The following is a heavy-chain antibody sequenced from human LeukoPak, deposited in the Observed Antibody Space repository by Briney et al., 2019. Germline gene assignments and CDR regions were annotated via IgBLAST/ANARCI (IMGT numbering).Heavy chain of an antibody. Sequence: PSETLSLTCTVSGGSISGYYWSWIRQPPGKGLEWIGNIYYSGSTNYNPSLKSRVTISVDTSKNQFSLKLSSVTAADTAVHYCANYHDYSNFQGAYYLDYWGQGTLVTVSS. CDR3: ANYHDYSNFQGAYYLDY. J-gene: IGHJ4*02. CDR1: GGSISGYY. D-gene: IGHD4-11*01. CDR2: IYYSGST. V-gene: IGHV4-59*08.